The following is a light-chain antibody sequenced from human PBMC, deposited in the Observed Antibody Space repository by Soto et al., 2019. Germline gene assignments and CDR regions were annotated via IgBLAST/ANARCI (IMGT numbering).Light chain of an antibody. CDR2: DAS. CDR3: QQYNSYSGT. Sequence: IQMTQSPSTLSASVVDRVTITCRASQSISSWLAWYQQKPGKAPKLLIYDASSLESGVPSRFSGSGSGTEFTLTISSLQPDDFATYYCQQYNSYSGTFGQGTKVDIK. CDR1: QSISSW. V-gene: IGKV1-5*01. J-gene: IGKJ1*01.